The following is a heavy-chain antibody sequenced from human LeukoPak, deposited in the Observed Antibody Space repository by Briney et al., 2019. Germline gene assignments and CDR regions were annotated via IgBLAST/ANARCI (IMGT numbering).Heavy chain of an antibody. CDR2: IIPIFGTA. CDR3: ARSGGPGCSSTSCYPSMYYYYYMDV. J-gene: IGHJ6*03. V-gene: IGHV1-69*05. Sequence: SVKVSCKASGGTFSSYAISWVRQAPGQGLEWMGGIIPIFGTANYAQKFQGRVTITTDESTSTAYMELSSLRSEDTAVYYCARSGGPGCSSTSCYPSMYYYYYMDVWGKGTTVTVSS. D-gene: IGHD2-2*01. CDR1: GGTFSSYA.